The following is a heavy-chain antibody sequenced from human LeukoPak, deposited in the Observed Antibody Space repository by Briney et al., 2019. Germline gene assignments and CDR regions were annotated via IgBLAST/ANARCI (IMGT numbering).Heavy chain of an antibody. Sequence: SETLSLTCTVSGGSISSYYWSWIRQPAGKGLEWIGRIYTSGSTNYNPSLTSRVTMSVDTSKNQFSLKLSSVTAADTAVYYCASSYGSGSQADYWGQGTLVTVSS. D-gene: IGHD3-10*01. V-gene: IGHV4-4*07. CDR2: IYTSGST. CDR1: GGSISSYY. CDR3: ASSYGSGSQADY. J-gene: IGHJ4*02.